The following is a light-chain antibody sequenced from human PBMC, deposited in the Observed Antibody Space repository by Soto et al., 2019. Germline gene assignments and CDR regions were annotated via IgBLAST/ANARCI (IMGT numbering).Light chain of an antibody. Sequence: EIVLTQSPGTLSLSPGERATLSCRASQSVSNNYLAWYQQKPGQAPRLLIYGASTRATGVPDRFSGSGSGTDFTLIISRLEPEDSAVYYCQHYGTSRVTFGPGTKVDIK. CDR2: GAS. J-gene: IGKJ3*01. V-gene: IGKV3-20*01. CDR3: QHYGTSRVT. CDR1: QSVSNNY.